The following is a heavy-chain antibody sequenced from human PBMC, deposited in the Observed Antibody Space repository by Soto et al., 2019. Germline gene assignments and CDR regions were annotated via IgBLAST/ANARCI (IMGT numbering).Heavy chain of an antibody. CDR1: GFTFSSYG. CDR2: IWYDGSNK. CDR3: ARDREQLIHHYYFDY. D-gene: IGHD6-13*01. Sequence: GGSLRLSCAASGFTFSSYGMHWVRQAPGKGLEWVAVIWYDGSNKYYADSVKGRFTISRDNSKNTLYLQMNSLRAEDTAVYYCARDREQLIHHYYFDYWGQGTLVTVSS. J-gene: IGHJ4*02. V-gene: IGHV3-33*01.